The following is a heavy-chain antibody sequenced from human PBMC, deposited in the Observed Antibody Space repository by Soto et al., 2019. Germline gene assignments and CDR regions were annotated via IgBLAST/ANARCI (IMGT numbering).Heavy chain of an antibody. Sequence: PVGSLRLSFAASGSTLSNYAMTWVRQTPGRGLEWVSGISSGGGSPYNADSVKGRFSISRDNSKNTLYLQMNSLRAEDTAVYYCAKGGGRIVPRHLDNWGQGILVTVSS. D-gene: IGHD1-26*01. CDR2: ISSGGGSP. CDR3: AKGGGRIVPRHLDN. J-gene: IGHJ4*02. CDR1: GSTLSNYA. V-gene: IGHV3-23*01.